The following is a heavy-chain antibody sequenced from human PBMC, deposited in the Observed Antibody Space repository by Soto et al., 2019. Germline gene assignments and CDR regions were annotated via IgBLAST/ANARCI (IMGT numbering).Heavy chain of an antibody. CDR1: GFTFSTYA. V-gene: IGHV3-23*01. J-gene: IGHJ4*02. D-gene: IGHD6-13*01. CDR3: AKERYSSSWYSDY. CDR2: ISGSADST. Sequence: GGSLRLSCAASGFTFSTYAMSWVRQAPGKGLEWVSTISGSADSTDYADSVKGRFTISRDNSKNTLNLQMNSLRAEDTAVYYCAKERYSSSWYSDYWGQGALVTVSS.